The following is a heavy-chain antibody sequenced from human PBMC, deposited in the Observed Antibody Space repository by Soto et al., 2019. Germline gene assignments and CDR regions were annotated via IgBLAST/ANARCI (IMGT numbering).Heavy chain of an antibody. V-gene: IGHV3-53*01. CDR2: FYSGGST. D-gene: IGHD3-22*01. J-gene: IGHJ4*02. CDR3: ARDHSSGYYYYFDY. Sequence: SLSLSCAASGFTVSSNYMTWVRQAPGKGLEWVSVFYSGGSTYYADSVKGRFTISRDNSKNTLHLQMNSLRAEDTAVYYCARDHSSGYYYYFDYWGQGTLVTVSS. CDR1: GFTVSSNY.